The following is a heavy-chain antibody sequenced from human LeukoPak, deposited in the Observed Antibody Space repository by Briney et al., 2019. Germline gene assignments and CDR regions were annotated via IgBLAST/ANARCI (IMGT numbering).Heavy chain of an antibody. D-gene: IGHD4-17*01. CDR3: ARENYGDYDFPDWFDP. Sequence: GGSLRLSCAASGFTFGSYAMSWVRQAPGKGLEWVSAISGSGGSTYYADSVKGRFTISRDNAKNSLYLQMNSLRAEDTAVYYCARENYGDYDFPDWFDPWGQGTLVTVSS. V-gene: IGHV3-23*01. J-gene: IGHJ5*02. CDR1: GFTFGSYA. CDR2: ISGSGGST.